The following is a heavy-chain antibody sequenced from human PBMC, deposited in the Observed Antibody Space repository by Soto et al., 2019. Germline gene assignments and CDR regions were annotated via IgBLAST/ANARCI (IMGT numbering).Heavy chain of an antibody. V-gene: IGHV4-59*01. CDR2: IYRSGTT. D-gene: IGHD5-12*01. J-gene: IGHJ4*02. Sequence: PSETLSLTCTVSGDSINTYYWSWIRQPPGKGLEWIGHIYRSGTTRYNPSVKSRVTMSVDTSKNQFSLKLSSVTAADTAVYYCARVQMATIYFDYWGQGILVTVSS. CDR1: GDSINTYY. CDR3: ARVQMATIYFDY.